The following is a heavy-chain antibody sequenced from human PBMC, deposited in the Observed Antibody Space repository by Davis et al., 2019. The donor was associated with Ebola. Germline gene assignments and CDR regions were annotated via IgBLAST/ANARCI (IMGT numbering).Heavy chain of an antibody. Sequence: SSVTVSCKASGGTFSSYPISWVRQAPGQGLEWMGGIIPIFGPANYAQKFQGRVTITADESTSTAYMELSSLISEDTAVYYCASLGTHCSGGRCYDYYYYAMDVWGQGTTVTVSS. CDR3: ASLGTHCSGGRCYDYYYYAMDV. J-gene: IGHJ6*02. D-gene: IGHD2-15*01. CDR1: GGTFSSYP. V-gene: IGHV1-69*13. CDR2: IIPIFGPA.